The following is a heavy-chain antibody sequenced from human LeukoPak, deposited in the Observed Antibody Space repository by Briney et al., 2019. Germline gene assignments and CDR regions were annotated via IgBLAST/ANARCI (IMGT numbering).Heavy chain of an antibody. CDR3: ARDLVTVTKGFDI. V-gene: IGHV4-59*11. J-gene: IGHJ3*02. CDR1: TDSFSSHY. D-gene: IGHD4-17*01. CDR2: ISYIGST. Sequence: SETLPLTCAVSTDSFSSHYWTWIRQPPGKGLEWIGYISYIGSTNYNPSLKSRVTISIDTSKNQFSLKLGSVTAADTAVYYCARDLVTVTKGFDIWGQGTMVSVSS.